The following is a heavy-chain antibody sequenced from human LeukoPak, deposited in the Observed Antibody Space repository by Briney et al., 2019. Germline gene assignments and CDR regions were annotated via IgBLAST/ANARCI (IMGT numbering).Heavy chain of an antibody. V-gene: IGHV1-46*01. CDR2: INPSGGST. CDR1: GYTFTSYY. J-gene: IGHJ4*02. CDR3: ASIVVVAATQDAFDY. Sequence: GASVKVSCKASGYTFTSYYMHWVRQAPGQGLEWMGIINPSGGSTSYAQKFQGRVTMTRDTSTSTVYMELCSLRSEDTAVYYCASIVVVAATQDAFDYWGQGTLVTVSS. D-gene: IGHD2-15*01.